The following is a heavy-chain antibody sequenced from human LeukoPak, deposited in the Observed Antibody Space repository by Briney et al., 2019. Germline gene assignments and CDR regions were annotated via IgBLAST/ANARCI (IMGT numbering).Heavy chain of an antibody. CDR3: AKDIAYDSSGYYQYFDY. V-gene: IGHV3-23*01. D-gene: IGHD3-22*01. CDR2: FSATDGSA. Sequence: GGSLRLSCAASGFTVSSYGMTWVRLAPGKGLEWVSAFSATDGSAQYAESVKGRFTISRDNSKNSPYLQMNSQRAEDTALYYCAKDIAYDSSGYYQYFDYWGQGTLVTVSS. CDR1: GFTVSSYG. J-gene: IGHJ4*02.